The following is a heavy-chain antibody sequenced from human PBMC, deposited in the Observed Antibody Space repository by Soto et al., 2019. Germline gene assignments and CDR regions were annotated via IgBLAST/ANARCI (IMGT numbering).Heavy chain of an antibody. V-gene: IGHV3-30-3*01. CDR2: ISYDGSNK. J-gene: IGHJ4*02. Sequence: QVQLLESGGGVVQPGRSLRLSCAASGFTFSSYAMHWVRQAPGTGLEWVAVISYDGSNKYYADSVKGRFTISRDNSKNTLYLPMNSLRAEDTAVYYCAREESGWYYFDYWGQGTLVTVSS. CDR1: GFTFSSYA. CDR3: AREESGWYYFDY. D-gene: IGHD6-19*01.